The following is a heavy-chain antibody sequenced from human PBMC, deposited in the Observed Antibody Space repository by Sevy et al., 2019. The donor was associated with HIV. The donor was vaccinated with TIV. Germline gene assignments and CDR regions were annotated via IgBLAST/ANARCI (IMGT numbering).Heavy chain of an antibody. D-gene: IGHD2-2*01. V-gene: IGHV3-21*01. CDR1: GFTFSSYT. CDR2: ISSSSSYI. J-gene: IGHJ4*02. CDR3: ARGGCTSSRCYLFDY. Sequence: GGSLRLSCVASGFTFSSYTMNWVRQAPGKGLEWVSSISSSSSYIYYADSVKGRFTISRDNAKNSLYLQMNSLRDEDTAVYYCARGGCTSSRCYLFDYWGQGTLVTVSS.